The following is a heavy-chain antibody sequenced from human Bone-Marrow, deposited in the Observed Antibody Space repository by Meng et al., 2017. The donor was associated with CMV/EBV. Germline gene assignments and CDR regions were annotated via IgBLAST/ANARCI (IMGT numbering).Heavy chain of an antibody. CDR1: EYTFTGYY. V-gene: IGHV1-2*02. J-gene: IGHJ4*02. CDR2: INPNSGGT. D-gene: IGHD2-2*01. Sequence: ASVKVSCKSSEYTFTGYYMHWVRQAPGQGLEWMGWINPNSGGTNYAQKFQGRVTMTRDTSISTAYMELSRLRSDDTAVYYCARVQSLIVPAARYWGQGTLVTVSS. CDR3: ARVQSLIVPAARY.